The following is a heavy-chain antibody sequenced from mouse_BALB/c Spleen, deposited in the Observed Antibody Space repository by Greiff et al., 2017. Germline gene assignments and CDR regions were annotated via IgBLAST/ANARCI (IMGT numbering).Heavy chain of an antibody. CDR3: ARDYGISAWFAY. D-gene: IGHD1-1*01. J-gene: IGHJ3*01. V-gene: IGHV5-9-3*01. CDR2: ISSGGSYT. CDR1: GFTFSSYA. Sequence: EVKLMESGGGLVKPGGSLKLSCAASGFTFSSYAMSWVRQTPEKRLEWVATISSGGSYTYYPDSVKGRFTISRDNAKNTLYLQMSSLRSEDTAMYYCARDYGISAWFAYWGQGTLVTVSA.